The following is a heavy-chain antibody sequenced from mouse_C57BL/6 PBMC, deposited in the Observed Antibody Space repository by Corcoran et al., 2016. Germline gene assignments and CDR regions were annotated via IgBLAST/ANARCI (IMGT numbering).Heavy chain of an antibody. Sequence: QVQLQQSRAELVKPGALVKISCKAYGYAFRSYWMNWVKQRPGKGLEWIGQIYPGDGDTNYNGKFKGKATLTADKSSSTAYMQLSSLTSEDSAVYFCARSLYYAMDYWGQGTSVTVSS. CDR3: ARSLYYAMDY. CDR1: GYAFRSYW. J-gene: IGHJ4*01. V-gene: IGHV1-80*01. D-gene: IGHD6-2*01. CDR2: IYPGDGDT.